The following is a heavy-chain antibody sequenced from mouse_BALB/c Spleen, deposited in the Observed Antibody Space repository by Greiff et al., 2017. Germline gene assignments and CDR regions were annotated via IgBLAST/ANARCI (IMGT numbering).Heavy chain of an antibody. CDR1: GYSITSGYY. V-gene: IGHV3-6*02. Sequence: DVQLQESGPGLVKPSQSLSLTCSVTGYSITSGYYWNWIRQFPGNKLEWMGYISYDGSNNYNPSLKNRISITRDTSKNQFFLKLNSVTTEDTATYYCARETTGGYFDYWGQGTTLTVSS. J-gene: IGHJ2*01. D-gene: IGHD1-1*01. CDR2: ISYDGSN. CDR3: ARETTGGYFDY.